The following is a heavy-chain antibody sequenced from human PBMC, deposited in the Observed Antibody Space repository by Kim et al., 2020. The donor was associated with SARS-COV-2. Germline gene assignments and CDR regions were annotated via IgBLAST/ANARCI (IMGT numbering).Heavy chain of an antibody. V-gene: IGHV3-23*01. J-gene: IGHJ2*01. Sequence: ALGGVHQAPGKGLEGVSYSTGGGKYVRYADSVWGRFTISRDNSKNTVHLQLDSRRVEDGAIYFCAKMGGFGESPYWYFDLWGRGTLAT. CDR3: AKMGGFGESPYWYFDL. CDR2: STGGGKYV. D-gene: IGHD3-10*01. CDR1: A.